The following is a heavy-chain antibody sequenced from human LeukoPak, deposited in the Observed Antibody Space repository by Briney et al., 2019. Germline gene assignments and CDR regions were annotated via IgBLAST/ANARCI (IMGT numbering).Heavy chain of an antibody. Sequence: GESLKISCKGSGYSFTSHWIGWVRQMPGKGLEWMGIIYPGDSDTRYSPSFQGQVTISADKSISTAYLQWSSLKASDTAMYYCARHIEYYYDSSGYSFDYWGQGTLVTVSS. CDR3: ARHIEYYYDSSGYSFDY. J-gene: IGHJ4*02. V-gene: IGHV5-51*01. D-gene: IGHD3-22*01. CDR1: GYSFTSHW. CDR2: IYPGDSDT.